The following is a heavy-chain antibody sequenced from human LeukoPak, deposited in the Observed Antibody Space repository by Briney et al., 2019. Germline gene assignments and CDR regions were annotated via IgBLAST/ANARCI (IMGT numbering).Heavy chain of an antibody. V-gene: IGHV4-59*01. CDR1: GGSISSYY. CDR3: ARVPSSWNYFDY. CDR2: IYYSGST. D-gene: IGHD6-13*01. Sequence: PSETLSLTCTVSGGSISSYYWSWIRQPPGKGLEWIGYIYYSGSTNYNPSLKSRVTISVDTSKNQFSLKLSSVTAADTAVYHCARVPSSWNYFDYWGQGTLVTVST. J-gene: IGHJ4*02.